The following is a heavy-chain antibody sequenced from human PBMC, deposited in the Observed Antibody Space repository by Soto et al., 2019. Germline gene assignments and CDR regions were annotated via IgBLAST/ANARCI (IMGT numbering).Heavy chain of an antibody. Sequence: GGSLRLSCEASGFTFSDYYMSWIRQAPGKGLEWVSYISSSGTYTNYADSVKGRFTISRDKVKNSLYLQMNSLRGEDTAVYYCARVPYYYTSGTDYGMDVWGQGTTVTVSS. J-gene: IGHJ6*02. CDR2: ISSSGTYT. D-gene: IGHD3-10*01. CDR3: ARVPYYYTSGTDYGMDV. CDR1: GFTFSDYY. V-gene: IGHV3-11*06.